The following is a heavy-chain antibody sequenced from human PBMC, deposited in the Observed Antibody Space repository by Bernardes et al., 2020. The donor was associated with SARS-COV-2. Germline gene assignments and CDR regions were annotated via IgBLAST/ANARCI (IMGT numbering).Heavy chain of an antibody. CDR3: TIFGGTYYGMDV. CDR1: GYTFTSYY. V-gene: IGHV1-46*01. D-gene: IGHD3-16*01. Sequence: ASVKVSCKASGYTFTSYYMHWVRQAPGQGLEWMGIINPSGGSTSYAQKFQGRVTMTRDTSTSTVYMELSSLRSEDTAVYYCTIFGGTYYGMDVWGQGTTVTVSS. J-gene: IGHJ6*02. CDR2: INPSGGST.